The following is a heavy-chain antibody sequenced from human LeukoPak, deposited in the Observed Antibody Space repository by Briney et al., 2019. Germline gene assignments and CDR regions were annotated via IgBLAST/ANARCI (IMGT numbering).Heavy chain of an antibody. CDR2: ISAYNGNT. CDR1: GYTFTGYY. Sequence: GASVKVSCKASGYTFTGYYMHWVRQAPGQGLEWMGWISAYNGNTNYAQKLQGRVTMTTDTSTSTAYMELRSLRSDDTAVYYCARGDYYDSSGYFDYWGQGTLVTASS. D-gene: IGHD3-22*01. V-gene: IGHV1-18*04. J-gene: IGHJ4*02. CDR3: ARGDYYDSSGYFDY.